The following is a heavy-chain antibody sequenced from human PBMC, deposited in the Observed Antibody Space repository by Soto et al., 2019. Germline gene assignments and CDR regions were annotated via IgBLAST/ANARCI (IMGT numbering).Heavy chain of an antibody. V-gene: IGHV3-30-3*01. D-gene: IGHD3-9*01. J-gene: IGHJ6*02. CDR2: ISYDGGNK. Sequence: PGGSLRLSCAASGFTFSSYAMSWVRQAPGKGLEWVALISYDGGNKYYADSVKGRFTISRDNSKNTLYLQMNSLRAEDTAVYYCARLYYDILTGPRGGMDVWGQGTTVTVSS. CDR1: GFTFSSYA. CDR3: ARLYYDILTGPRGGMDV.